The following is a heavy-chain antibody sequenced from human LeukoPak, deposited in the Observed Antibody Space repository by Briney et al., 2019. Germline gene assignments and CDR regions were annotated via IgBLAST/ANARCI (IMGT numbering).Heavy chain of an antibody. Sequence: SETLSLTCAVYGGSFSGYYWSWIRQPPGKGLEWIEEINHSGSTNYNPSLKSRVTISVDTSKNQFSLKLSSVTAADTAVYYCARGSAVAGGEFDYWGQGTLVTVSS. J-gene: IGHJ4*02. CDR3: ARGSAVAGGEFDY. CDR1: GGSFSGYY. D-gene: IGHD6-19*01. CDR2: INHSGST. V-gene: IGHV4-34*01.